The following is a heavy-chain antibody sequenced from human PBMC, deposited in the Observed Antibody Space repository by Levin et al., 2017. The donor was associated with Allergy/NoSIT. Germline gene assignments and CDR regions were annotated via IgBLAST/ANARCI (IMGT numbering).Heavy chain of an antibody. D-gene: IGHD2-2*02. J-gene: IGHJ4*02. CDR3: ATPACSASNCHRGLLDY. Sequence: GGSLRLSCAASGFTFSSYAMSWVRLPPGKGLEWVSTILDSGTTTFYADSVKGRFTISRDNFKNTLSLQMNGLRAEDTAVYYCATPACSASNCHRGLLDYWGRGTLVTVSS. CDR1: GFTFSSYA. V-gene: IGHV3-23*01. CDR2: ILDSGTTT.